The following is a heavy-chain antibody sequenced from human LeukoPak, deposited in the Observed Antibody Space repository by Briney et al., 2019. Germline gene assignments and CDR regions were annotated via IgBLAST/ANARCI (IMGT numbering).Heavy chain of an antibody. Sequence: SETLSLTCTVSGGSISSGSDYWSWIRQPAGKGLEWIGRIYTSGITKYNPSLKSRVTISIGRSKNRFSLNLSSVTAADTAVYYCARVQRALAPGAFDIWGQGTMVTVSS. CDR1: GGSISSGSDY. D-gene: IGHD1-1*01. V-gene: IGHV4-61*02. CDR3: ARVQRALAPGAFDI. CDR2: IYTSGIT. J-gene: IGHJ3*02.